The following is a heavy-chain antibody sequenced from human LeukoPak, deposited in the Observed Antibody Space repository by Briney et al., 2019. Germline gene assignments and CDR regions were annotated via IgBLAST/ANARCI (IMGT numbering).Heavy chain of an antibody. Sequence: GGSLRLSCVASGFTFSSYWMHWVRQAPGKGLEWVAVISYDGSNKYYADSVKGRFTISRDNSKNTLYLQMNSLRAEDTAVYYCARGGPSIAAPDAFDIWGQGTMVTVSS. J-gene: IGHJ3*02. V-gene: IGHV3-30-3*01. CDR2: ISYDGSNK. D-gene: IGHD6-6*01. CDR3: ARGGPSIAAPDAFDI. CDR1: GFTFSSYW.